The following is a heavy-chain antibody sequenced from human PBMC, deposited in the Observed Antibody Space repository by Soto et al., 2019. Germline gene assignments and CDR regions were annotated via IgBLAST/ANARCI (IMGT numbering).Heavy chain of an antibody. CDR3: ARVGYGEGYCSGGSCYMRSYFDY. Sequence: SETLSLTCAVSGGSISSGGYSWSWIRQPPGKGLEWIGYIYHSGSTYYNPSLKSRVTISVDRSKNQFSLKLSSVTAADTAVYYCARVGYGEGYCSGGSCYMRSYFDYWGQGTLVTVSS. CDR1: GGSISSGGYS. V-gene: IGHV4-30-2*01. CDR2: IYHSGST. J-gene: IGHJ4*02. D-gene: IGHD2-15*01.